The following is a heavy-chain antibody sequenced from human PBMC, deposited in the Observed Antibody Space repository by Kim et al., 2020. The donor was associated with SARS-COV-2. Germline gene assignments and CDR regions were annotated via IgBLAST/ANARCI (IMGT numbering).Heavy chain of an antibody. CDR1: GFTFSSYW. CDR2: IKQDGSEK. J-gene: IGHJ6*02. V-gene: IGHV3-7*01. CDR3: ARRIQLWPVIYYYYGMDV. D-gene: IGHD5-18*01. Sequence: GGSLRLSCAASGFTFSSYWMSWVRQAPGKGLEWVANIKQDGSEKYYVDSVKGRFTISRDNAKNSLYLQMNSLRAEGTAVYYCARRIQLWPVIYYYYGMDVWGQGTTVTVSS.